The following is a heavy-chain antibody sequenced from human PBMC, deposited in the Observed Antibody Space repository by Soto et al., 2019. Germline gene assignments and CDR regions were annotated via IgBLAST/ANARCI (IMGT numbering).Heavy chain of an antibody. D-gene: IGHD3-3*01. V-gene: IGHV5-10-1*01. CDR1: GYSFTSYW. Sequence: GESLKISCKGSGYSFTSYWISWVRQMPGKGLEWMGRIDPSDSYTNYSPSFQGHVTISADKSISTAYLQWSSLKASDTAMYYCASSGFWSGCYDYGMDVWGQGTTVTVSS. CDR3: ASSGFWSGCYDYGMDV. J-gene: IGHJ6*02. CDR2: IDPSDSYT.